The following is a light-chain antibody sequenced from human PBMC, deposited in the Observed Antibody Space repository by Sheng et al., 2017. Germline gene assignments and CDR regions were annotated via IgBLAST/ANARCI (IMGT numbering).Light chain of an antibody. V-gene: IGKV1-12*01. CDR1: QGISSR. CDR3: QQANNFPLT. CDR2: AAS. Sequence: DIQMTQSPSSVSASIGDRVTITCRASQGISSRLAWYQQKPGKAPELLIYAASSLQSGVPSRFSASGSGTYFTLTISSLQPEDFATYYCQQANNFPLTFGGGTKVEI. J-gene: IGKJ4*01.